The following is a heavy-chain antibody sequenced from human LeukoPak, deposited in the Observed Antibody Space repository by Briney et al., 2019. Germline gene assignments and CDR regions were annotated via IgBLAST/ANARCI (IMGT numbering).Heavy chain of an antibody. CDR2: ISYDGSNK. Sequence: PGGSLRLSCAASGFTFSSYAMHWVRQAPGKGLEWVAVISYDGSNKYYADSVKGRFTISRDNSKNTLYLQMNSLRAEDTAVYYCARANDNYYYYYMDVWGKGTTVTISS. D-gene: IGHD3-9*01. J-gene: IGHJ6*03. CDR1: GFTFSSYA. V-gene: IGHV3-30*04. CDR3: ARANDNYYYYYMDV.